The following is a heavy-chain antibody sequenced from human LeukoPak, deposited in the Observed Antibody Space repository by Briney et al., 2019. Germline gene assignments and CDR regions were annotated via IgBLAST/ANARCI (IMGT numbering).Heavy chain of an antibody. CDR1: GYTFTDYG. V-gene: IGHV1-18*01. Sequence: ASVKVSCMASGYTFTDYGVTWVRQGPGQGLEWVGWISPYYGDTKYTESLQDRVTMTTDTSTNTAYLELRSLSSDDTAVYFCARWADDYGDYWGQGTLVTVSS. CDR2: ISPYYGDT. CDR3: ARWADDYGDY. D-gene: IGHD4-17*01. J-gene: IGHJ4*02.